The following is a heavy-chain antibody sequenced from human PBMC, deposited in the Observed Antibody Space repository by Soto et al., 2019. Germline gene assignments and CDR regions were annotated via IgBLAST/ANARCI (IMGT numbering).Heavy chain of an antibody. J-gene: IGHJ4*02. CDR2: ISSSGSTI. Sequence: PGGSLRLSCASSGFTFTDYAMSWVRQAPGKGLEWVSYISSSGSTIYYADSVKGRFTISRDNAKNSLYLQMNSLRAEDTAVYYCASLLTPKETNSDYWGQGTLVTVSS. CDR3: ASLLTPKETNSDY. CDR1: GFTFTDYA. V-gene: IGHV3-11*01. D-gene: IGHD1-20*01.